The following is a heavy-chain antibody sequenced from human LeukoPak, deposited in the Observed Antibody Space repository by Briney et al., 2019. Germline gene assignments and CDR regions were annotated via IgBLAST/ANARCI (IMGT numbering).Heavy chain of an antibody. D-gene: IGHD1-26*01. Sequence: GGSLRLSCAASEFTFSNYAMSWVRQAPGKGLEWVSAISGSAGSTYYADSVKGRFTISRDNSKNTLYLQMNSLRAEDTAVYYCVKADSGSYLGYFDYWGQGTLVTVSS. CDR3: VKADSGSYLGYFDY. V-gene: IGHV3-23*01. CDR2: ISGSAGST. CDR1: EFTFSNYA. J-gene: IGHJ4*02.